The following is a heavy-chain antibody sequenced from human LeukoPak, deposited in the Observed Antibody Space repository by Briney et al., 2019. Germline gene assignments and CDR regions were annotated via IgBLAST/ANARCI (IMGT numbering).Heavy chain of an antibody. J-gene: IGHJ5*02. V-gene: IGHV4-34*01. D-gene: IGHD6-19*01. CDR1: GGSFSGYY. Sequence: PSETLSLTCAVYGGSFSGYYWSWIRQPPGKGLEWIGEINHSGSTNYNPSLKSRVTISVDTSKNQFSLKLSSVTAADTAVYYCAGSSGWYRSWFDPWGQGTLVTVSS. CDR3: AGSSGWYRSWFDP. CDR2: INHSGST.